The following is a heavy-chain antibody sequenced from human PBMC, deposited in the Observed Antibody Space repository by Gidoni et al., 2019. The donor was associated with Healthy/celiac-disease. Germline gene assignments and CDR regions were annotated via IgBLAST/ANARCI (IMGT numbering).Heavy chain of an antibody. J-gene: IGHJ4*02. D-gene: IGHD3-22*01. CDR3: ARHGDYYDSSGHFDY. CDR1: GGSISSSSYY. CDR2: IYYSGST. Sequence: QLQLQESGPGLVKPSETLSLTCTVSGGSISSSSYYWGWIRQPPGKGLEWIGSIYYSGSTYYNPSLKSRVTISVGTSKNQFSLKLSSVTAADTAVYYCARHGDYYDSSGHFDYWGQGTLVTVSS. V-gene: IGHV4-39*01.